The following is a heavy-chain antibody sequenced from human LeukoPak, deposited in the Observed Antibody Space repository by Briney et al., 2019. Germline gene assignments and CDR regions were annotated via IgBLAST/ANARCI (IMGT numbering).Heavy chain of an antibody. V-gene: IGHV3-NL1*01. D-gene: IGHD3-22*01. Sequence: PGGSLRLSCAASGFTFSSYGMHWVRQAPGKGLEWVSVIYSSGRTFSADSVKGRFTISRDNSKNTVYLQMNSLRAEDTAVYYCARVRNYNDSSGPSDYWGQGTLVTVSS. J-gene: IGHJ4*02. CDR2: IYSSGRT. CDR1: GFTFSSYG. CDR3: ARVRNYNDSSGPSDY.